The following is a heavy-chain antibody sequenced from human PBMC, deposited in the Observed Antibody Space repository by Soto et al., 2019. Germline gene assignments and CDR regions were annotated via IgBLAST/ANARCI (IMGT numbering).Heavy chain of an antibody. V-gene: IGHV4-59*01. CDR3: ARFRRNYFDY. CDR1: GDSMSGFY. CDR2: INYVGRTS. Sequence: QVQLQESGPGLVKPSETLSLTCTVSGDSMSGFYWSWIRQTPGKGLEWIGYINYVGRTSYYSPSLQSRFTISLASSKNLFSLILSFVPAADTAVYFCARFRRNYFDYGGQGTLVSVSS. J-gene: IGHJ4*02.